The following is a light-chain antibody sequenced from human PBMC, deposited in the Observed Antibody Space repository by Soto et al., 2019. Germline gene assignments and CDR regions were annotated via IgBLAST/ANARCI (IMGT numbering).Light chain of an antibody. J-gene: IGLJ2*01. Sequence: QSALTQPASVSGSPGQSITISCTGTSSDVGGYNYVSWYQQHPGTAPKLMIYEVSNRPSGVSDRFSGSRSGNTASLTISGLQAEDEAYYYCCSFTRSNSLVFGGGTKVTVL. CDR1: SSDVGGYNY. CDR3: CSFTRSNSLV. V-gene: IGLV2-14*01. CDR2: EVS.